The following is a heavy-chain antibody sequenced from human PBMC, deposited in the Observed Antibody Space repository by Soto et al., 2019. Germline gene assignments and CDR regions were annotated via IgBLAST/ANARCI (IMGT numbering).Heavy chain of an antibody. J-gene: IGHJ4*02. CDR2: ILYDGSKK. V-gene: IGHV3-30*04. Sequence: QVQLVESGGGVVQPGRSLRLSCTTSGISFSSYAMHWVRQAPGKGLEWVAAILYDGSKKDYVDSVKGRFTISRDNSQNTLYLQMNSLRSEDTAVYSCARDLEVARFGSGWYAFQYWGQGTLVTVSS. D-gene: IGHD6-19*01. CDR3: ARDLEVARFGSGWYAFQY. CDR1: GISFSSYA.